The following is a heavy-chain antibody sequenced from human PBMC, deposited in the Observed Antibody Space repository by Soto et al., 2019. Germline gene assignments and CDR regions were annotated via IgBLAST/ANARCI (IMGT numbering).Heavy chain of an antibody. D-gene: IGHD6-19*01. J-gene: IGHJ4*02. CDR1: GDSISSSPYS. CDR3: ARHRYDSVWSALDY. V-gene: IGHV4-39*01. Sequence: QLQLQESGPGLVKPSETLSLTCTVSGDSISSSPYSWGWIRQSPGKGLEWIGSISYSGSPYYNPSRKSRVTLSVDTSKKQFSLKLSSVTAADTAVYYCARHRYDSVWSALDYWGQGTVVAVSS. CDR2: ISYSGSP.